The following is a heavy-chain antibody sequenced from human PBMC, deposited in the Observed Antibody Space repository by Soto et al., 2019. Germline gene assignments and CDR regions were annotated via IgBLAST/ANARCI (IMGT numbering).Heavy chain of an antibody. CDR1: GFTFMSYS. J-gene: IGHJ1*01. CDR2: ISGGSVSST. V-gene: IGHV3-23*01. CDR3: AKDPQHMAQKNGIEY. D-gene: IGHD1-1*01. Sequence: EVQLLESGGDSVHPGGSLRLSCAVSGFTFMSYSMSWVRQAPGKGLEWVSGISGGSVSSTFYADSVKCRFTISRDNAKNTIYLQMNSLRAEYTAIYYCAKDPQHMAQKNGIEYWGPGTLVTVSS.